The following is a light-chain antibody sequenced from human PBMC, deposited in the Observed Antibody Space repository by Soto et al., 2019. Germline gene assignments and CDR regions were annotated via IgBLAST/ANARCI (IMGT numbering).Light chain of an antibody. J-gene: IGKJ4*01. CDR1: QGISNY. V-gene: IGKV1-27*01. CDR3: QQRSNWPRALT. CDR2: GAS. Sequence: DIQMTQSPSSLSASVGDRVTITCRASQGISNYLAWYQQKPGKVPELLIYGASTLKSGVPSRFSGSGSGTDFTLTISSLEPEDFAVYYCQQRSNWPRALTFGGGTKVEIK.